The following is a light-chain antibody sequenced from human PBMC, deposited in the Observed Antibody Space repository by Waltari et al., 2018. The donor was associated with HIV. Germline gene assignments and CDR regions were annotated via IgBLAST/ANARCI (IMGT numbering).Light chain of an antibody. V-gene: IGLV2-23*01. CDR3: CSKSTIYFGVL. CDR1: SADIGGSTL. Sequence: QSALTQPASVSGPPGQSITISCTGTSADIGGSTLVSWYHHHPGKAPRLIIFDADKRPSGISDRFSGSKSGYTASLTISGLRTEDEADYFCCSKSTIYFGVLFGGGTTLTVL. J-gene: IGLJ2*01. CDR2: DAD.